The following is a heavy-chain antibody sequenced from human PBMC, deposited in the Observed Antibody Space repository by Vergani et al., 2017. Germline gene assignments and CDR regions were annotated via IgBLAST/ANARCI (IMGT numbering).Heavy chain of an antibody. J-gene: IGHJ4*02. CDR3: AGGGGWELLDPFDY. V-gene: IGHV4-39*01. D-gene: IGHD1-26*01. CDR1: GGSISSSSYY. Sequence: QLQLQESGPGLVKPSETLSLTCTVSGGSISSSSYYWGWIRQPPGKGLEWIGSIYYSGSTYYNPSLKSRVTISVDTSKNQFSLKLSSVTAADTAVYYCAGGGGWELLDPFDYWGQGTLVTVSS. CDR2: IYYSGST.